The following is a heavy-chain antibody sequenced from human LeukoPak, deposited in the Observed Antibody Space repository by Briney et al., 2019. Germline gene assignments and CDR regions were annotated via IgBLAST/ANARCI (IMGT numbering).Heavy chain of an antibody. Sequence: GESLKISCKGSGYSFTSYWIGWVRQMPGKGLEWMGIIYPGDSDTRYSPSFQGQVTISADKSISTAYPQWSSLKASDTAMYYCARQYYDSSGYYYVGNWFDPWGQGTLVTVSS. D-gene: IGHD3-22*01. CDR2: IYPGDSDT. CDR3: ARQYYDSSGYYYVGNWFDP. J-gene: IGHJ5*02. CDR1: GYSFTSYW. V-gene: IGHV5-51*01.